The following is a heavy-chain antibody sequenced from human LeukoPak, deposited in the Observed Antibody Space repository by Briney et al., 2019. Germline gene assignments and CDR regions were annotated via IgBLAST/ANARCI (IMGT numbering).Heavy chain of an antibody. V-gene: IGHV1-2*02. CDR3: ARDAIVRDYSNSDY. CDR1: GYTFTGSY. CDR2: INPNSGGT. D-gene: IGHD4-11*01. Sequence: ASVKVSCKASGYTFTGSYIHWLRQAPGQGLEWMGWINPNSGGTNYAQKFQGRVTMTRDTSISTAYMELSRLTSGDTAVYYCARDAIVRDYSNSDYWGQGTLVTVSS. J-gene: IGHJ4*02.